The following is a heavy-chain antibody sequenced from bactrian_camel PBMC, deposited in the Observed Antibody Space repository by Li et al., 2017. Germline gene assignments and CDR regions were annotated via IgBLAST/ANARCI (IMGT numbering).Heavy chain of an antibody. V-gene: IGHV3S55*01. CDR3: GADGIRGLRPPPDYNY. J-gene: IGHJ4*01. CDR1: GYTYDTSC. Sequence: HVQLVESGGGSVQAGGSLTLSCEVKGYTYDTSCMGWFRQAPGKVREVIAHMDSDGNIRYLDSVKDRFSVSKDNAKNILYLRMNNLKLEDSALYVCGADGIRGLRPPPDYNYWGQGTQVTVS. CDR2: MDSDGNI.